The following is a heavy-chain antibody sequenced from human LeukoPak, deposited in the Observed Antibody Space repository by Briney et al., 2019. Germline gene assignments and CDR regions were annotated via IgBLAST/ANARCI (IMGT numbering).Heavy chain of an antibody. V-gene: IGHV3-48*04. CDR1: GFSFINYG. Sequence: GGPLTLFCAAPGFSFINYGMNWVRQAPGKGLDWVSGVSPSGGITYYADSVKGRFTISRDNAKNSLYLQMNSLRAEDTAVYYCARADDSSSGYFDYWGQGTLVTVSS. J-gene: IGHJ4*02. CDR2: VSPSGGIT. D-gene: IGHD6-6*01. CDR3: ARADDSSSGYFDY.